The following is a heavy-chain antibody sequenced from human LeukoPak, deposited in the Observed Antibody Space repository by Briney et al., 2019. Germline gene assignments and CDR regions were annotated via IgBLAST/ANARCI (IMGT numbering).Heavy chain of an antibody. CDR3: VREYCSGGSCSDAFDI. CDR1: GFSLTTYE. J-gene: IGHJ3*02. V-gene: IGHV3-48*03. D-gene: IGHD2-15*01. CDR2: TDSNSETT. Sequence: GGSLRLSCAVSGFSLTTYEMDWVRQAPGKGLEWVAYTDSNSETTHYADSVKGRFIISRDNAKNSLYLQMNSLRAEDTALYYCVREYCSGGSCSDAFDIWGQGTMVTVSS.